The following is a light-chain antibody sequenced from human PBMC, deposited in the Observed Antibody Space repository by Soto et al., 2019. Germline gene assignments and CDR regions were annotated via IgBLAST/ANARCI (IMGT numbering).Light chain of an antibody. CDR1: QSVGTY. J-gene: IGKJ1*01. CDR2: GAS. CDR3: QQYGSSPLT. V-gene: IGKV3-20*01. Sequence: EMVLTQSPVTLSVSPGEGATLSCRASQSVGTYLAWYQQKPGQAPRLLIYGASSRATGIPDRFSGSGSGTDFTLTISRLDPEDFAVYYCQQYGSSPLTFGQGTKVDIK.